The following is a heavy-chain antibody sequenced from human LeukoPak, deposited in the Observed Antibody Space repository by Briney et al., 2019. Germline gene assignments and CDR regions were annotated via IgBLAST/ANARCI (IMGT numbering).Heavy chain of an antibody. Sequence: GESLKISCKTSGYSFTTYWIGWVRQMPGKGLEWMGIIYPGDSDTRYSPSFQGQVTISADKTISTAYLQWSSLKASDTAMYYCARSTSDSLAAGAYWGQGTLVTVSS. J-gene: IGHJ4*02. D-gene: IGHD6-13*01. CDR2: IYPGDSDT. V-gene: IGHV5-51*01. CDR1: GYSFTTYW. CDR3: ARSTSDSLAAGAY.